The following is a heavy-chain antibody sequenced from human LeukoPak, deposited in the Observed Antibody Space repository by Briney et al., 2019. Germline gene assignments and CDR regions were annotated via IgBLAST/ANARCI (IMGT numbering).Heavy chain of an antibody. D-gene: IGHD2-2*01. J-gene: IGHJ5*02. CDR1: GYTFTGYY. CDR2: INPNSGGT. CDR3: ARGYSSVVVVVPAALNWFDP. V-gene: IGHV1-2*02. Sequence: ASVKVSCKASGYTFTGYYMHWVRQAPGQGLEWMGWINPNSGGTNYAQKFQGRVTMTRDTSISTAYMELSRLRSDDTAVYYCARGYSSVVVVVPAALNWFDPWGQGTLVTVSS.